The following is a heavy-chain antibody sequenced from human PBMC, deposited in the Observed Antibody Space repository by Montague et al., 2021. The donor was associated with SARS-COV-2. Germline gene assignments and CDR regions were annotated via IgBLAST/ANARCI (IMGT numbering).Heavy chain of an antibody. CDR2: IYYSGST. CDR1: GFSLSTSGMC. CDR3: ARDSRTDFDWLFPDSGSYYYYYMDV. D-gene: IGHD3-9*01. Sequence: LVKPTQTLTLTCTFSGFSLSTSGMCVSWIRQPPGKGLEWIGYIYYSGSTNYNPSLKSRVTISVDTSKNQFSLKLSSVTAADTAVYYCARDSRTDFDWLFPDSGSYYYYYMDVWGKGTTVTVSS. J-gene: IGHJ6*03. V-gene: IGHV4-61*08.